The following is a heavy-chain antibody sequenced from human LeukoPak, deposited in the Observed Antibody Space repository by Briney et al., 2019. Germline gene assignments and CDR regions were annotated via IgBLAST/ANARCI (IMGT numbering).Heavy chain of an antibody. D-gene: IGHD1-14*01. J-gene: IGHJ5*02. CDR1: GFTFRTPA. CDR2: TVVGRGET. CDR3: AAERYDGPCCWFDP. V-gene: IGHV1-58*02. Sequence: GASVKVSCKTSGFTFRTPAIQWVRQARGQRLEWIGWTVVGRGETKYAQDLQGRVTITTDMSTSTAYLELSGLRSEDTAVYYCAAERYDGPCCWFDPWGQGTLVTVSS.